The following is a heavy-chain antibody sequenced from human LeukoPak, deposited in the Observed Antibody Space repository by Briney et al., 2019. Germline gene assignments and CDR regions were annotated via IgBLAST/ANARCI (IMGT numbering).Heavy chain of an antibody. Sequence: SETLSLTCAVYGGSFSGYYWSWIRQPPGKGLEWIGEINHSGSTNYNPSLKSRVTISVDTSKNQFSLKLSSVTAADTAVYYCARAPGTFWSGYYGINFDYWGQGTLVTVSS. CDR3: ARAPGTFWSGYYGINFDY. V-gene: IGHV4-34*01. CDR1: GGSFSGYY. D-gene: IGHD3-3*01. CDR2: INHSGST. J-gene: IGHJ4*02.